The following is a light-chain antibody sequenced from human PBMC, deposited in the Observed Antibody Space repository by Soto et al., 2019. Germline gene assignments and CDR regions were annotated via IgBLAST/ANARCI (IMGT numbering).Light chain of an antibody. CDR1: QDIRNY. V-gene: IGKV1-33*01. Sequence: DIQMTQSPSSLSASVGDRVTITCQASQDIRNYLNWYQQKPGKAPKLLIYDASNLQTGVPSRFSGSGSGTDFTFTISSLQPEDIARYYCQQYHTLYTFGQGTKLEI. CDR3: QQYHTLYT. J-gene: IGKJ2*01. CDR2: DAS.